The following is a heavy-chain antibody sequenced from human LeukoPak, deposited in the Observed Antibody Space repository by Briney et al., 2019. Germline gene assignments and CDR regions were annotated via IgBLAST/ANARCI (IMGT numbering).Heavy chain of an antibody. Sequence: PGRSLRLSCAASGFTFSSYAMHWVRQAPGKGPEWVAVISYDGSNKYYADSVKGRFTISRDNSKNTLYLQMNSLRAEDTAVYYCARDPGYSYGPGYFQHWGQGTLVTVSS. CDR3: ARDPGYSYGPGYFQH. J-gene: IGHJ1*01. D-gene: IGHD5-18*01. V-gene: IGHV3-30*04. CDR1: GFTFSSYA. CDR2: ISYDGSNK.